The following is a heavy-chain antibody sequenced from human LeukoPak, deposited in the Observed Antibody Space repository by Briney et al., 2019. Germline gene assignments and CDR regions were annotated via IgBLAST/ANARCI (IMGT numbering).Heavy chain of an antibody. CDR3: ARGGLYSSSSFDY. J-gene: IGHJ4*02. V-gene: IGHV4-59*11. Sequence: PSETLSLTCTVSGGSISSHCWSWIRQPPGKGLGWIGYIYYSGSTNYNPSLKSRVTISVDTSKNQFSLKLSSVTAADTAVYYCARGGLYSSSSFDYWGQGTLVTVSS. CDR1: GGSISSHC. D-gene: IGHD6-6*01. CDR2: IYYSGST.